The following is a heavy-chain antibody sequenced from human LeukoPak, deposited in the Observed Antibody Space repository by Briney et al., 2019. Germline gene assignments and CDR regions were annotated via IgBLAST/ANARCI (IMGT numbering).Heavy chain of an antibody. CDR2: IIPILGIA. J-gene: IGHJ5*02. D-gene: IGHD1-20*01. CDR3: ARLITGTTHNWFDP. CDR1: GGTFSSYA. Sequence: ASVKVSCKASGGTFSSYAISWVRQAPGQGLEWMGRIIPILGIANYAQKFQGRVTITADKSTSTAYMELSSLRSEDTVVYYCARLITGTTHNWFDPWGQGTLVTVSS. V-gene: IGHV1-69*04.